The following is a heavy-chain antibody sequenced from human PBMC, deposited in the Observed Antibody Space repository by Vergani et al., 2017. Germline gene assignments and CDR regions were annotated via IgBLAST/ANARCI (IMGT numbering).Heavy chain of an antibody. CDR1: GFTFDDYA. D-gene: IGHD2-2*02. V-gene: IGHV3-9*01. CDR2: ISWNSGSI. CDR3: AKEVVVVPAAILWMAFDY. Sequence: EVQLVESGGGLVQPGRSLRLSCAASGFTFDDYAMHWVRQAPGKGLEWVSGISWNSGSIGYADSVKGRFTISRDNAKNTLYLQMNSLRAEDTAVYYCAKEVVVVPAAILWMAFDYWGQGTLVTVSS. J-gene: IGHJ4*02.